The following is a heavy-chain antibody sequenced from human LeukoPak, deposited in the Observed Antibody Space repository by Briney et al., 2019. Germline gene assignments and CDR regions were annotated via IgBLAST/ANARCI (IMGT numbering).Heavy chain of an antibody. J-gene: IGHJ4*02. V-gene: IGHV3-74*01. CDR3: ARDRGYSTAD. CDR2: INRDGSST. CDR1: GFTFSSYW. Sequence: GGSLRLPCAASGFTFSSYWMHWVRQAPGKGLVWVSRINRDGSSTNYADSVKGRFTISRDNAKNTLYLQMNSLRADDTAVYYCARDRGYSTADWGQGTLVTVSS. D-gene: IGHD5-18*01.